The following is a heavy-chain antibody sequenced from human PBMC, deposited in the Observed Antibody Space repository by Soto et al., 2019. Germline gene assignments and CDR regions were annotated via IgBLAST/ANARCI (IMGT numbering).Heavy chain of an antibody. J-gene: IGHJ4*02. Sequence: EVQLVESGGGLVQPGRSLRLSCAASGFTSDDHGMHWVRQAPGKGLEWVSAVSPNGQGIYYADSVRGRFTISRDFSKNTVFLHMDSLRAEDTAVYYCAKDRDYPRDYFHYWGQGTLVTVSS. CDR2: VSPNGQGI. CDR1: GFTSDDHG. V-gene: IGHV3-9*02. D-gene: IGHD3-10*01. CDR3: AKDRDYPRDYFHY.